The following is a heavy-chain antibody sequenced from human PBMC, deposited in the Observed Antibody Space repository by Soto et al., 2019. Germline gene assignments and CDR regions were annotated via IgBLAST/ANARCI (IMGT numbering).Heavy chain of an antibody. CDR1: GGSFSGNY. CDR3: ARGNFYYGLDC. CDR2: FSDSGST. J-gene: IGHJ6*02. Sequence: SETLSLTCAVYGGSFSGNYWSWIRQPPGKGLEWIGEFSDSGSTNYNPSLKSRVTISEDMSKSQFSLKLSSVTAADTAVYYCARGNFYYGLDCWGQGTTVTVSS. V-gene: IGHV4-34*01.